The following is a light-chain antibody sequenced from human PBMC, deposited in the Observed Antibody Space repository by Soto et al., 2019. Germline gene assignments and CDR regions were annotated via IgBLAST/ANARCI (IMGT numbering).Light chain of an antibody. CDR1: RSISRN. V-gene: IGKV3-15*01. CDR3: QPHNNWPVVT. J-gene: IGKJ4*01. Sequence: EMVLTQSPATLSGSPGERVTLSCRANRSISRNLAWYQQKAGQAPRLLIYGASTRATGIPDRFSGRGSGTEFTLTINGLQSEDFATYYCQPHNNWPVVTFGGGTRVEIK. CDR2: GAS.